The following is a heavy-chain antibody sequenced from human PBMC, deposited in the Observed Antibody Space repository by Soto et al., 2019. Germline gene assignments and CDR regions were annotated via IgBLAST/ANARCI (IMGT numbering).Heavy chain of an antibody. CDR3: AKDSSGSPRYYFDY. J-gene: IGHJ4*02. Sequence: SGGSLRLSCAASGFTFTSYAMSWVRQAPGKGLEWVSGISGSGDSTHYADSVKGRFTISRDNSKNTLYLQMNSLRAEDTAVYYCAKDSSGSPRYYFDYWGQGTLVTVSS. D-gene: IGHD1-26*01. CDR2: ISGSGDST. V-gene: IGHV3-23*01. CDR1: GFTFTSYA.